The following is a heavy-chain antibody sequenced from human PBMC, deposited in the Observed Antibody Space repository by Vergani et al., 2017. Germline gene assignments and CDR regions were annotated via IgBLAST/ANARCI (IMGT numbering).Heavy chain of an antibody. CDR2: IYYSGST. V-gene: IGHV4-59*01. CDR1: GGPISSYY. D-gene: IGHD6-19*01. Sequence: QVQLQESGPGLVKPSETLSLTCTVSGGPISSYYWSWIRQPPGKGLEWIGYIYYSGSTNYNPSLKSRVTISVDTSKNQFSLKLGSVTAADTAVYYCARYGKQWAFDYWGQGTLVTVSS. J-gene: IGHJ4*02. CDR3: ARYGKQWAFDY.